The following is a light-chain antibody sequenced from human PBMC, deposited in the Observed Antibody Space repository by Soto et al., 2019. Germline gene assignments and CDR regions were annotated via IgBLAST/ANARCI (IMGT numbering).Light chain of an antibody. CDR3: CSYAGSITYV. J-gene: IGLJ1*01. CDR1: GSDVGGYNY. V-gene: IGLV2-8*01. CDR2: EVN. Sequence: QSVLTQPPSASGSPGQSVAISCTGTGSDVGGYNYVSWYQQHPGKAPKLMIYEVNKRPSGVPDRFSGSKSGNTASLTVSGLQAEDEADYYCCSYAGSITYVFGTGTKV.